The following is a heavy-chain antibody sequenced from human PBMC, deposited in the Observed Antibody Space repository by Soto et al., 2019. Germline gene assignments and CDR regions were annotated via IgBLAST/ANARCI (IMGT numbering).Heavy chain of an antibody. CDR1: GGTFSSYT. J-gene: IGHJ5*02. Sequence: SVKVSCKASGGTFSSYTISWVRQAPGQGLEWMGRIIPILGIANYAQKFQGRVTITADKSTSTAYMELSSLRSEDTAVYYCASDAIAAQNWFDPWGQGTLVTVSS. CDR3: ASDAIAAQNWFDP. V-gene: IGHV1-69*02. CDR2: IIPILGIA. D-gene: IGHD6-13*01.